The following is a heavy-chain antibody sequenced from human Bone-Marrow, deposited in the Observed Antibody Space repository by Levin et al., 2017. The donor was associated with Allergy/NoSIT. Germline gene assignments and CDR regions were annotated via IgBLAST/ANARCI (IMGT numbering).Heavy chain of an antibody. J-gene: IGHJ3*02. CDR3: ARQARNGAPRVRSNAFDI. CDR2: IIPIFGTA. Sequence: SVKVSCKASGGTFSSYAISWVRQAPGQGLEWMGGIIPIFGTANYAQKFQGRVTITADESTSTAYMELSSLRSEDTAVYYCARQARNGAPRVRSNAFDIWGQGTMVTVSS. D-gene: IGHD4-17*01. CDR1: GGTFSSYA. V-gene: IGHV1-69*13.